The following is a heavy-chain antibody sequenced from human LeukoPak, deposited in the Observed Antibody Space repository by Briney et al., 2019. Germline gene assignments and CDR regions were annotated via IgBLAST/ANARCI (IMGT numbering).Heavy chain of an antibody. CDR1: GFTFGSYW. V-gene: IGHV3-7*01. CDR3: ARDHRAFSIAAAGNDP. D-gene: IGHD6-13*01. CDR2: INQDGSEK. Sequence: GGSLRLSCAASGFTFGSYWMTWVRQAPGKGLEWVASINQDGSEKQFVDSVKGRFTISRDNAENSVYLQMSSLRAEDTAVYYCARDHRAFSIAAAGNDPWGQGTLVTVSS. J-gene: IGHJ5*02.